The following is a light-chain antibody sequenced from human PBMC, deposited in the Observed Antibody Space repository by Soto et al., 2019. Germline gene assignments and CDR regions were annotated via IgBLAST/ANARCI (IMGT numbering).Light chain of an antibody. CDR3: QQYYKWPPFT. V-gene: IGKV3-15*01. CDR1: QRIDTS. J-gene: IGKJ3*01. Sequence: EMVMTQSPATLSVSPGESATLSSGASQRIDTSLAWYQQRPGQAPRLLLYNAATRATGIPARFSGRGFGTEFTLTISSLQSEDFALYYCQQYYKWPPFTFGPGTKVGI. CDR2: NAA.